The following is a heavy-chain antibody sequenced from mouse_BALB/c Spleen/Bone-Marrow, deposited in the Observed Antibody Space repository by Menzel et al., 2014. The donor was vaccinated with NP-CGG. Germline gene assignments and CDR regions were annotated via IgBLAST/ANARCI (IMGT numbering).Heavy chain of an antibody. CDR2: FYPGNGNI. CDR3: ARHFYGTSYFDY. Sequence: QVQLKDSGAELVKPGASVKLSCKASGYTLTDYIIHWVKQRSGQGLEWIGWFYPGNGNIKFSEKFNDKATLTADKSSSTVYMELSRLTSEDSAVYFCARHFYGTSYFDYWGQGTTLTVSS. V-gene: IGHV1-62-2*01. D-gene: IGHD1-1*01. J-gene: IGHJ2*01. CDR1: GYTLTDYI.